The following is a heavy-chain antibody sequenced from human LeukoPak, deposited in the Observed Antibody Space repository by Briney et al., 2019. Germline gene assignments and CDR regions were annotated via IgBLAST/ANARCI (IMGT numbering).Heavy chain of an antibody. J-gene: IGHJ4*02. CDR3: ASVRGYSYGPYYFDY. V-gene: IGHV4-39*01. Sequence: SETLSLTCTVSGGSISSSSYYWGWIRQPPGKGLEWIGSIYYSGSTYYNPSLKSRVTISVDTSKNQFSLKLSSVTAADTAVYYCASVRGYSYGPYYFDYWGQGTLVTVSS. CDR1: GGSISSSSYY. D-gene: IGHD5-18*01. CDR2: IYYSGST.